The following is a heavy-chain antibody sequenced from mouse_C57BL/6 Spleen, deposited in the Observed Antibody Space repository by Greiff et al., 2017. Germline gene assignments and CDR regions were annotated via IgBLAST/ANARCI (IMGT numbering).Heavy chain of an antibody. V-gene: IGHV1-69*01. Sequence: VQLKQPGPELVMPGASVKLSCKASGYTFTSYWMHWVKQRPGQGLEWIGEIDPSDSYTNYNHKFKGKSTLAVDKSSSTAYMQLSSLTSEDSAVYYCARSFTVGYFDYWGQGTTLTVSS. CDR1: GYTFTSYW. CDR3: ARSFTVGYFDY. CDR2: IDPSDSYT. J-gene: IGHJ2*01. D-gene: IGHD1-1*01.